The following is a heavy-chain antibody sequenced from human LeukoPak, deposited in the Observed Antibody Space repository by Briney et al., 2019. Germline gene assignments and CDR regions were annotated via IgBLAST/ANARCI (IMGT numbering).Heavy chain of an antibody. CDR3: AKNPVGGNWVVWFDP. D-gene: IGHD6-19*01. CDR1: GLTVSSTH. J-gene: IGHJ5*02. V-gene: IGHV3-23*01. Sequence: PGGSLRLSCAASGLTVSSTHMSWVRQAPGKGLEWVSAISGIGGSTYYADSVKGRFTISRDNSKNTLYLQMNSLRAEDTAVYYCAKNPVGGNWVVWFDPWGQGTLVTVSS. CDR2: ISGIGGST.